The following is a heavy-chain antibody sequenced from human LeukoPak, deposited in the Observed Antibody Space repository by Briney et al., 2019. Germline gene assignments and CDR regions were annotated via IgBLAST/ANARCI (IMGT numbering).Heavy chain of an antibody. V-gene: IGHV4-31*03. CDR1: GGSISSGGYY. CDR3: AGGLHSSGWLFDY. CDR2: IYYSGST. Sequence: PSQTLSLTCTVSGGSISSGGYYWRWLRQHPGKGLEWFGYIYYSGSTYYNPSLKSRVTISVDTSKNQFSLKLSSVTAAGTAVYYCAGGLHSSGWLFDYWGQGTLVTVAS. J-gene: IGHJ4*02. D-gene: IGHD6-19*01.